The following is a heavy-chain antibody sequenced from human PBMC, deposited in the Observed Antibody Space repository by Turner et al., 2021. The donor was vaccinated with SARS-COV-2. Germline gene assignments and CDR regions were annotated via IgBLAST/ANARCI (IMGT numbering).Heavy chain of an antibody. Sequence: EVQLLESGGGLVQPGGSLRLSCAASGITSTSYSMSWLRQAPGKGLEWVSSISGSGVTTYYADSVKGRFTISRDSFNNMVYLQMNSLRADDMAVYYCAKGGWGAFDYWGQGILVIVSS. D-gene: IGHD3-16*01. CDR2: ISGSGVTT. CDR3: AKGGWGAFDY. V-gene: IGHV3-23*01. J-gene: IGHJ4*02. CDR1: GITSTSYS.